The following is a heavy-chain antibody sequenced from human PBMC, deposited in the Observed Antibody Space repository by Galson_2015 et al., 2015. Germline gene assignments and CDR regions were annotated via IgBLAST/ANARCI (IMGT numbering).Heavy chain of an antibody. CDR3: AGGYYYGSGSYCLDY. CDR2: INAGNGKT. D-gene: IGHD3-10*01. J-gene: IGHJ4*02. V-gene: IGHV1-3*01. Sequence: SVKVSCKASGYTFTSFAIHWVRQAPGQRLEWMGWINAGNGKTTYSQKFQGRLTITRDTSANTHYMELSSLRSEDTAVYYCAGGYYYGSGSYCLDYWGQGTLVTVSS. CDR1: GYTFTSFA.